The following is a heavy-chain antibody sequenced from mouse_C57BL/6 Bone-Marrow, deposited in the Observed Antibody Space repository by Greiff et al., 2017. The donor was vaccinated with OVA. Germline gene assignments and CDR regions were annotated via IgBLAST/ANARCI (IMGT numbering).Heavy chain of an antibody. CDR1: GYTFTSYG. V-gene: IGHV1-81*01. CDR2: IYPRSGNT. CDR3: ARIITTVVDFDY. J-gene: IGHJ2*01. Sequence: VQLVESGAELARPGASVKLSCKASGYTFTSYGISWVKQRTGQGLEWIGEIYPRSGNTYYNEKFKGKATLTAVKSSSTAYMELRSLTSEDSAVYFWARIITTVVDFDYWGQGTTLTVSS. D-gene: IGHD1-1*01.